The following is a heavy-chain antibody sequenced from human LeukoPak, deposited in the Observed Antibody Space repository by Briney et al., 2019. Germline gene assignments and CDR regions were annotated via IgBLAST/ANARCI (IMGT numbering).Heavy chain of an antibody. Sequence: SETLSLTCTVSGASISPYYWSWIRQPPGKGLEWLGYIYASGNTNYNPSLESRVTISIDTSKTLFSLNLGSVTAADTAVYYCARHPPRNYHSANAFDIWGQGTIVAVSS. J-gene: IGHJ3*02. CDR3: ARHPPRNYHSANAFDI. CDR2: IYASGNT. CDR1: GASISPYY. D-gene: IGHD3-10*01. V-gene: IGHV4-4*09.